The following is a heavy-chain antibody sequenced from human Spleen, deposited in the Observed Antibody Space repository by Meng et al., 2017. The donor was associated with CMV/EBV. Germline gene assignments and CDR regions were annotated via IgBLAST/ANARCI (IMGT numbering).Heavy chain of an antibody. CDR1: GGSFSGYY. J-gene: IGHJ2*01. CDR2: INHSGST. Sequence: QVPPQQWAAGLLKTSETLSLTCSVYGGSFSGYYWSWIRQPPGRGLEWIGEINHSGSTNYNPSLKSRVTISVDTSKNQFSLKLSSVTAADTAVYYCARESLMRYFDLWGRGTLVTVS. V-gene: IGHV4-34*01. CDR3: ARESLMRYFDL. D-gene: IGHD2-8*01.